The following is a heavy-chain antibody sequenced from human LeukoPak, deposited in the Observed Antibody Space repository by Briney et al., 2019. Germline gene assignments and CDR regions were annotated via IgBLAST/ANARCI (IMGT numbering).Heavy chain of an antibody. Sequence: ASVKVSCNASGYTFTGYYMHWVRQAPGQGLEWMGWINPNSGGTNYAQKFQGWVTMTRDTSISTAYMELSRLRSDDTAVYYCARARSYQLLFHYWGQGTLVTVSS. CDR3: ARARSYQLLFHY. CDR1: GYTFTGYY. V-gene: IGHV1-2*04. J-gene: IGHJ4*02. D-gene: IGHD2-2*01. CDR2: INPNSGGT.